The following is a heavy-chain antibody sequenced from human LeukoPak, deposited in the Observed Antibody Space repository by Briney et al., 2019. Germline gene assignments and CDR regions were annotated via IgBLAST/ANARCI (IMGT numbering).Heavy chain of an antibody. CDR3: ARDPLPYYYDSSGYYYDY. V-gene: IGHV3-7*01. CDR2: IKQDGSEK. J-gene: IGHJ4*02. D-gene: IGHD3-22*01. Sequence: GGSLSLSCAASGFTFISYWMSWVRQAPGKGLEWVANIKQDGSEKYYVDSVKGRFTISRDNAKNSLYLQMNSLRAEDTAVYYCARDPLPYYYDSSGYYYDYWGQGSLVTVSS. CDR1: GFTFISYW.